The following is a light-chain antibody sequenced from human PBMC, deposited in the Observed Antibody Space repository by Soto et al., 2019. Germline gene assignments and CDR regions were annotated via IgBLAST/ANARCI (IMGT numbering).Light chain of an antibody. CDR1: QSISTW. V-gene: IGKV1-27*01. J-gene: IGKJ4*02. CDR3: QKYNSPPRS. Sequence: DIQMTQSPSTLSASVGDRVTITCRASQSISTWLAWYQQKPGEAPKLLLYAASILRSGVPSRFSGSGSGTDFTLTISSLQPEDVATYYCQKYNSPPRSFGVGTRV. CDR2: AAS.